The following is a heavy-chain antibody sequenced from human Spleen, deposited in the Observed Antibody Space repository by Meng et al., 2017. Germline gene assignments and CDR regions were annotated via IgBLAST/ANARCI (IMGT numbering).Heavy chain of an antibody. Sequence: VKLVPSWAEVKKPGASMNFSCKSSGYTFTSYAMHWVRQAPGKGLEWVGRIRSKTDGGTIDYAAPVRGRFTISRDDSEDTLYLQMNNLKIEDTAVYYCMDGGSGSWDYWGQGTLVTVSS. D-gene: IGHD3-10*01. J-gene: IGHJ4*02. CDR1: GYTFTSYA. CDR2: IRSKTDGGTI. V-gene: IGHV3-15*01. CDR3: MDGGSGSWDY.